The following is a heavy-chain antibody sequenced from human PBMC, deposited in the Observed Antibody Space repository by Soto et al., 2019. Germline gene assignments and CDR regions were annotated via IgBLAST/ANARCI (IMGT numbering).Heavy chain of an antibody. CDR2: LKKDGSEE. D-gene: IGHD6-19*01. V-gene: IGHV3-7*03. CDR1: GFTISSDW. CDR3: AGGSVVLIDY. Sequence: PGGSLRLSCTASGFTISSDWMSWVRQAPGKGLEWVAILKKDGSEEFYVDSVKGRFTISRDNAKNSVYLQMNSLRAEDTAVYYCAGGSVVLIDYWGRGTLVTVSS. J-gene: IGHJ4*02.